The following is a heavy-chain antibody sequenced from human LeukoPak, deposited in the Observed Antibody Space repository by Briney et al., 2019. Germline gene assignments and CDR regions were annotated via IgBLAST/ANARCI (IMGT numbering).Heavy chain of an antibody. J-gene: IGHJ4*02. CDR3: ARSFDGQPDY. CDR1: GFTVSSNY. V-gene: IGHV3-53*01. CDR2: IYSGGST. D-gene: IGHD2/OR15-2a*01. Sequence: PGGSLRLSCAASGFTVSSNYMSWDRQAPGKGLEWVSVIYSGGSTYYADSVKGRFTISRDNSKNTLYLQMNSLRAEDTAVYYCARSFDGQPDYWGQGTLVTVSS.